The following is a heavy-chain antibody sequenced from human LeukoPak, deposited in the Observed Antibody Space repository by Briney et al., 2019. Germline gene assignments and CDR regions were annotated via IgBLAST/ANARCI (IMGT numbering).Heavy chain of an antibody. Sequence: SETLSLTCTVSGGSISSSSYYWGWIRQPPGKGLEWIGSIYYSGSTYYNPSLKSRVTISVDTSKNQFSLKLSSVTAADTAVYYCARVGYYDYVWGSYRFDYWGQGIRVTVSS. CDR3: ARVGYYDYVWGSYRFDY. V-gene: IGHV4-39*07. CDR1: GGSISSSSYY. J-gene: IGHJ4*02. D-gene: IGHD3-16*02. CDR2: IYYSGST.